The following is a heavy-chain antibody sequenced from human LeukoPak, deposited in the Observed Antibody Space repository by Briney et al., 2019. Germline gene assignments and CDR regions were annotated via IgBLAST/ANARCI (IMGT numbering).Heavy chain of an antibody. CDR1: GFTFSSYN. V-gene: IGHV3-23*01. D-gene: IGHD5-24*01. CDR3: AKDGRDGVFDY. J-gene: IGHJ4*02. Sequence: GGSLRLSCAASGFTFSSYNMNWVRQAPGKGLEWVSAISGSGGSTYYADSVKGRFTISRDNSKNTLYLQMNSLRAEDTAVYYCAKDGRDGVFDYWGQGTLVTVSS. CDR2: ISGSGGST.